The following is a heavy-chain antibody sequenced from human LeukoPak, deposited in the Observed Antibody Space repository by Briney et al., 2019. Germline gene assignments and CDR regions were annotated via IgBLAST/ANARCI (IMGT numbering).Heavy chain of an antibody. CDR1: GFTFSSYG. CDR2: ISYDGSNK. D-gene: IGHD3-22*01. Sequence: GGSLRLSCAASGFTFSSYGMHWVRQAPGKGLEWVAVISYDGSNKYYADSVKGRFTISRDNAKNSLYLQMNSLRAEDTAVYYCARDRTYYYDSSGYYYAFDIWGQGTMVTVSS. J-gene: IGHJ3*02. CDR3: ARDRTYYYDSSGYYYAFDI. V-gene: IGHV3-33*05.